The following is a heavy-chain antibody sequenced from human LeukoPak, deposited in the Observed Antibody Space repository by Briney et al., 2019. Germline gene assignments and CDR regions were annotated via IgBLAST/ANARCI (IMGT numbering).Heavy chain of an antibody. CDR1: GFIFSGSA. V-gene: IGHV3-73*01. D-gene: IGHD5-18*01. Sequence: GGSLRLSCAASGFIFSGSAIHWVRQASGKGLEWVGRIRSKTNNYATAYAASVKGRFTISRDDSENTTYLQMDSLKTEDTAVYFCSRLVEDTLTYPRGDWGQGTLVTVSS. CDR3: SRLVEDTLTYPRGD. J-gene: IGHJ4*02. CDR2: IRSKTNNYAT.